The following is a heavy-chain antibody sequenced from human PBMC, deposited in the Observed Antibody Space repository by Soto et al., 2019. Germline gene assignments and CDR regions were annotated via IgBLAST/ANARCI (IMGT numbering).Heavy chain of an antibody. J-gene: IGHJ6*02. CDR1: GGSVSSGSYY. Sequence: SETLSLTCTVSGGSVSSGSYYWSWIRQPPGKGLEWIGYIYYSGSTNYNPSLKSRVTISVDTSKNQFSLKLSSVTAADTAVYYCARDRGGPIAAAGTSLDGMDVWGQGTTVTVSS. D-gene: IGHD6-13*01. V-gene: IGHV4-61*01. CDR2: IYYSGST. CDR3: ARDRGGPIAAAGTSLDGMDV.